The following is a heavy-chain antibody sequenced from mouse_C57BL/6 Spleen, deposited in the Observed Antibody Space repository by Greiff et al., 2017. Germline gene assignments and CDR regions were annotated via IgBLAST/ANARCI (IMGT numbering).Heavy chain of an antibody. CDR1: GYTFTDYE. CDR2: IDPETGGT. Sequence: QVQLQQSGAELVRPGASVTLSCKASGYTFTDYEMHWVKQTPVHGLEWIGAIDPETGGTAYNQKFKGKAILTADKSSSTAYMELRSLTSEDSAVYYCTRRGVRRGYFDYWGQGTTLTVSS. D-gene: IGHD2-14*01. CDR3: TRRGVRRGYFDY. J-gene: IGHJ2*01. V-gene: IGHV1-15*01.